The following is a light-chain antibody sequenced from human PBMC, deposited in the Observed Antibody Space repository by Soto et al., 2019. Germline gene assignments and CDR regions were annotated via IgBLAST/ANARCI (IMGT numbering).Light chain of an antibody. V-gene: IGLV2-14*01. CDR2: EVS. CDR1: SSDVGGYNY. Sequence: SALTQPASVSGSPGQSITISCTGTSSDVGGYNYVSWYQQHQGKAPKLMIYEVSNRPSGVSNRFSGSKSGNTASLTISGLQVEDEADYYCSSYRSAGTVIFGGGTKLTVL. J-gene: IGLJ2*01. CDR3: SSYRSAGTVI.